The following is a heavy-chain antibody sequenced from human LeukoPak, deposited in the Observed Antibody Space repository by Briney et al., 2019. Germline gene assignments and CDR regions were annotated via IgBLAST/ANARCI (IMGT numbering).Heavy chain of an antibody. Sequence: GGSLRLSCAASGLTFSSYWMSWVRQAPGKGLEWVANIKKDGSEKYYVDSVKGRFTISRDNAKKSLYLQMNSLRAEDTAVYYCARHLSGITGYTYGRGIDYWGQGTLLTVSS. D-gene: IGHD5-18*01. CDR3: ARHLSGITGYTYGRGIDY. CDR1: GLTFSSYW. V-gene: IGHV3-7*01. CDR2: IKKDGSEK. J-gene: IGHJ4*02.